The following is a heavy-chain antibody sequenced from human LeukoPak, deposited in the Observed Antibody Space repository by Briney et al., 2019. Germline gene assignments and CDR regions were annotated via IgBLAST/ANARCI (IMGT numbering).Heavy chain of an antibody. CDR2: IIPIFATP. CDR3: AIRGSLAAPGKFGY. V-gene: IGHV1-69*13. Sequence: ASVKVSCKASGGTFSNYAISWVRQSPGQGLEWMGGIIPIFATPNYAQKFQGRITITADESTSTAYMELTSLRSEDTALYYCAIRGSLAAPGKFGYWGQGTLVTVSS. CDR1: GGTFSNYA. J-gene: IGHJ4*02. D-gene: IGHD6-13*01.